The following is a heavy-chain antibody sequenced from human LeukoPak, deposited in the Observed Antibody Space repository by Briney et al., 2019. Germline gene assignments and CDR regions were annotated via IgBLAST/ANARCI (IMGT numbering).Heavy chain of an antibody. D-gene: IGHD6-13*01. CDR1: GFTFSSYA. Sequence: GGSLRLSCAASGFTFSSYAMHWVRQAPGEGLEWVAVISYDGSNKYYADSVKGRFTISRDNSKNTLYLQMNSLRAEDTAVYYCARDLVAAAGTENLLFDYWGQGTLVTVSS. V-gene: IGHV3-30*04. CDR2: ISYDGSNK. J-gene: IGHJ4*02. CDR3: ARDLVAAAGTENLLFDY.